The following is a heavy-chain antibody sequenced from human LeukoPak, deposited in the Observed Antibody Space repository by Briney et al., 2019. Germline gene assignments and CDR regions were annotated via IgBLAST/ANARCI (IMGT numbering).Heavy chain of an antibody. V-gene: IGHV4-59*08. CDR1: GGSISSYY. D-gene: IGHD3-22*01. J-gene: IGHJ4*02. CDR3: VYDSSGYYYNFDY. CDR2: IYYSGST. Sequence: PSETLSLTCTVSGGSISSYYWSWIRQPPGKGLEWIGYIYYSGSTNYNPSLKSRVTISVDTSKNHLSLKLTSVTAADTAMYYCVYDSSGYYYNFDYWGQGILVTVSS.